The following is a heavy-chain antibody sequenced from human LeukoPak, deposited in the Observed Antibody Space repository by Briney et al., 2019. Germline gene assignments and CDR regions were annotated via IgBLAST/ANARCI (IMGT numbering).Heavy chain of an antibody. D-gene: IGHD3-10*01. J-gene: IGHJ3*02. V-gene: IGHV3-48*01. CDR2: ISASSATI. CDR3: AKSNGYGLVDI. Sequence: GGSLRLSCAASGFSFSSYGMHWVRQAPGKGLEWVSYISASSATIYYADSVKGRFTISRDNAKNSLYLQMNSQRAEDTAVYYCAKSNGYGLVDIWGQGTMVTVSS. CDR1: GFSFSSYG.